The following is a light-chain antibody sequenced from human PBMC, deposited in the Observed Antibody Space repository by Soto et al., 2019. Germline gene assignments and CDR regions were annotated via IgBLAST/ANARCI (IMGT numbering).Light chain of an antibody. CDR1: HDISNY. J-gene: IGKJ2*01. CDR3: QHYNSWPVYT. Sequence: DIQMTQSPSSLSASVGDRVTITCQASHDISNYLNWYQQKPGKAPKLLIYDASNLETGVPSRFSGSGSGTDFTFTISSLQPEDIATFYCQHYNSWPVYTFGQGTKLDVK. V-gene: IGKV1-33*01. CDR2: DAS.